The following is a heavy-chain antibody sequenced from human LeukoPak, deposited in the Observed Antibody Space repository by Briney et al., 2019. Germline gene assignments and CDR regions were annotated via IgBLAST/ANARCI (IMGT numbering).Heavy chain of an antibody. CDR3: ARASARYSYGALES. CDR1: VGTFRSYT. Sequence: AASVKVSCKASVGTFRSYTSSWVRQAPRQGLEWMGRIIPILGIANCAQKLQGRVTITADKSTSTTYMELSSLRSADTAVYYCARASARYSYGALESWGQGTLVTVSS. CDR2: IIPILGIA. D-gene: IGHD5-18*01. J-gene: IGHJ5*01. V-gene: IGHV1-69*02.